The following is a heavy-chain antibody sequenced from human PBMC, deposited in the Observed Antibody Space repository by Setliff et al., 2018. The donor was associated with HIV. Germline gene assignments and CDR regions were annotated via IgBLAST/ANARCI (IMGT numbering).Heavy chain of an antibody. J-gene: IGHJ6*02. CDR3: ARVDVERSGVFCQMGV. CDR2: MNPNSANT. CDR1: GYTFTRYD. D-gene: IGHD1-1*01. Sequence: ASVKVSCKASGYTFTRYDINWVRQATGQGLEWMGWMNPNSANTGYAQKFQGRVTMTRNTSISTAYMELSSLRSEDTAVYYCARVDVERSGVFCQMGVWGPGTSVTSP. V-gene: IGHV1-8*01.